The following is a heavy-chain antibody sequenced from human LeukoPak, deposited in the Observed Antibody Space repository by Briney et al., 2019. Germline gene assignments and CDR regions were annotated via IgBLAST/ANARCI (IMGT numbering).Heavy chain of an antibody. CDR3: AKDIYDSSGYYFSSWSFDY. CDR1: GFTFDDYA. V-gene: IGHV3-9*01. D-gene: IGHD3-22*01. J-gene: IGHJ4*02. CDR2: ISWNSGSI. Sequence: PGGSLRLSCAASGFTFDDYAMHWVRQAPGKGLEWVSGISWNSGSIGYADSVKGRFTISRDNAKNSLYLQMSSLRAEDTALYYCAKDIYDSSGYYFSSWSFDYWGQGTLVTVSS.